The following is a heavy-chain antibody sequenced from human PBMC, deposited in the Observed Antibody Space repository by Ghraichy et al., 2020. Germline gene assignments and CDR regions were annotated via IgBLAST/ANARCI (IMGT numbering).Heavy chain of an antibody. CDR2: IYYSGST. D-gene: IGHD4-17*01. CDR1: GGSVSSGFYY. CDR3: ARVGDYKGYY. Sequence: SETLSLTCSVSGGSVSSGFYYWSWTRQSPGKGLEWIGYIYYSGSTKYNPSLGSRDTISLDTSKNQFSLKLTSVTAADTAVYYCARVGDYKGYYWVQGTLVTVS. V-gene: IGHV4-61*01. J-gene: IGHJ4*02.